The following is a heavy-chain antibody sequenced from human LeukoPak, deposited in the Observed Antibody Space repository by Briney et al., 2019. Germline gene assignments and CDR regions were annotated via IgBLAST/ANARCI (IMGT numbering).Heavy chain of an antibody. CDR2: MNPNSGNT. D-gene: IGHD2-2*01. CDR1: GYTFTSYD. Sequence: ASVKVSCKASGYTFTSYDINWVRQATGQGLEWMGWMNPNSGNTGYAQKFQGRVTMTRNASISTAYMELSSLRSEDTAVYYCARGGRSIVPAASADYWGQGTLVTVSS. J-gene: IGHJ4*02. V-gene: IGHV1-8*01. CDR3: ARGGRSIVPAASADY.